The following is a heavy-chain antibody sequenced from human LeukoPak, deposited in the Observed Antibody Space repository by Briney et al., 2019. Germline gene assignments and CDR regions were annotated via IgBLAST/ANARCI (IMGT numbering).Heavy chain of an antibody. V-gene: IGHV3-7*01. CDR3: ARDPDSDNAWGWFDS. CDR2: INGDGSEE. J-gene: IGHJ5*01. CDR1: GFTFSSYS. Sequence: PGGSLRLSCAASGFTFSSYSMNWVRQAPGKGLEWVANINGDGSEEYYVDSVKGRFTISRANARSSLYLQMNSLRGEDTAVYYCARDPDSDNAWGWFDSWGQGTVVTVSS. D-gene: IGHD3-16*01.